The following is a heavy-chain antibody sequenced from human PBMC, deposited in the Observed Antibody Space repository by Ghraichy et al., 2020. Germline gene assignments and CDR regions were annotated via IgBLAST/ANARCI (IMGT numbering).Heavy chain of an antibody. D-gene: IGHD1/OR15-1a*01. V-gene: IGHV4-30-2*01. CDR3: ARGASTWTTTAFDI. CDR1: GGSISSGGYS. CDR2: IYHSGST. Sequence: SETLSLTCAVSGGSISSGGYSWSWIRQPPGKGLEWIWYIYHSGSTYYNPYIKSRVTISVDRSKNQFSLKLSSVTAADTAVYYCARGASTWTTTAFDIWGQGTMVTVSS. J-gene: IGHJ3*02.